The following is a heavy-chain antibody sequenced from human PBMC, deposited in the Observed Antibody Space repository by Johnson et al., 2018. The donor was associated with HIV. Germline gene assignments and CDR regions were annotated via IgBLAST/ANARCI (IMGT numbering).Heavy chain of an antibody. V-gene: IGHV3-7*01. CDR3: ARLPSGYSRDAFDI. CDR1: GFTFSSYW. Sequence: EVQLVESGGGLVQPGGSLRLSCAASGFTFSSYWMSWVRQAPGKGLEWVANIKQDGSEKYYVDSVKGRFTISRDNSKNTLYLQMNSLRPEDTAVYYCARLPSGYSRDAFDIWGQGTMVTVSS. D-gene: IGHD6-13*01. CDR2: IKQDGSEK. J-gene: IGHJ3*02.